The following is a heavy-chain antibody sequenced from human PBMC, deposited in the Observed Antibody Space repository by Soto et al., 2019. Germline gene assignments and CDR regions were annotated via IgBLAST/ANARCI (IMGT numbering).Heavy chain of an antibody. D-gene: IGHD2-2*01. CDR2: ISGSGGST. J-gene: IGHJ4*02. Sequence: GGSLRLSCAASGFTFSSYAMSWVRQAPGKGLEWVSAISGSGGSTYYADSVKGRFTISRDNSKNTLYLQMNSLRAEDTAVYYCAKLSPVFVPAARSFDYWGQGTLVTVSS. V-gene: IGHV3-23*01. CDR3: AKLSPVFVPAARSFDY. CDR1: GFTFSSYA.